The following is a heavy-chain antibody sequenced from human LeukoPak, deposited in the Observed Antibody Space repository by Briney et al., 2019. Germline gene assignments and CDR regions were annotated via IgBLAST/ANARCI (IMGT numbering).Heavy chain of an antibody. Sequence: GRSLRLSCAASGFTFSSYGMHWVRQAPGKGLEWVAVISYDGSNKYYADSVKGRFTISRDNSKNTLYLQMNSLRAEDTAVYYCAKDQKQLVVEYFQHWGQGTLVTVSS. CDR1: GFTFSSYG. CDR3: AKDQKQLVVEYFQH. CDR2: ISYDGSNK. J-gene: IGHJ1*01. D-gene: IGHD6-13*01. V-gene: IGHV3-30*18.